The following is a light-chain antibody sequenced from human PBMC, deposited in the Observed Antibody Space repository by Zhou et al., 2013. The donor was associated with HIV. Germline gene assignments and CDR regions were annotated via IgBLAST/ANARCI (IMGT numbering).Light chain of an antibody. CDR3: QQYNNWPLT. J-gene: IGKJ4*01. V-gene: IGKV3-20*01. CDR1: QSVSSSY. CDR2: GAS. Sequence: EIVLTQSPGTLSLSPGERATLSCRASQSVSSSYLAWYQQKGGQAPRLLIYGASSRATGIPDRFSGSGSGTDFTLTISSLEPEDFAVYYCQQYNNWPLTFGGGTKVEIK.